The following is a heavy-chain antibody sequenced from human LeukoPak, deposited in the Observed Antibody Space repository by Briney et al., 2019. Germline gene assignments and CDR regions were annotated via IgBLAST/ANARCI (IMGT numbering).Heavy chain of an antibody. D-gene: IGHD3-10*01. CDR3: ATMVRGFHPIDY. J-gene: IGHJ4*02. CDR1: GFTVSSNY. V-gene: IGHV3-53*01. Sequence: PGGSLRLSCAASGFTVSSNYMSWVRQAPGKGLEMVSVIYSGGSTYYADSVKGRLTISRDNSKNTLYPEMNSLRAEDTAVYYCATMVRGFHPIDYWGQGTLVTVSS. CDR2: IYSGGST.